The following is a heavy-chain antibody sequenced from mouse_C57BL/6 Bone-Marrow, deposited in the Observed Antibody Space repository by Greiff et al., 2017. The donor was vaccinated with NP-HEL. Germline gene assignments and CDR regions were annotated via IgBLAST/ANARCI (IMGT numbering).Heavy chain of an antibody. V-gene: IGHV5-6*01. Sequence: EVKLMESGGDLAKPGGSLKLSCAASGFTFSSYGMSWVRQTPDKRLEWVATISSGGSYTYYPDSVKGRFTISRDNAKNTLYLQMSSLKSEDTAMYYCARHTLDFDYWGQGTTLTVSS. J-gene: IGHJ2*01. CDR3: ARHTLDFDY. CDR2: ISSGGSYT. CDR1: GFTFSSYG.